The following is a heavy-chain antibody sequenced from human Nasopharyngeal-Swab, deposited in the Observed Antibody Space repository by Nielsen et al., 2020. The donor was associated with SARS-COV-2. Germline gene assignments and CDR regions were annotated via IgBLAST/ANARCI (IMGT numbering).Heavy chain of an antibody. J-gene: IGHJ3*02. Sequence: ASVKVSCKASGYTFTSYYMHWVRQAPGQGLEWMGIINPSGGSTSYAQKFQGRVTMTRDTSTSTVYMELSSLRSEDTAVYYCASHQDYDILTGYYQSAFHIWGQGTMVTVSS. CDR2: INPSGGST. V-gene: IGHV1-46*01. CDR3: ASHQDYDILTGYYQSAFHI. D-gene: IGHD3-9*01. CDR1: GYTFTSYY.